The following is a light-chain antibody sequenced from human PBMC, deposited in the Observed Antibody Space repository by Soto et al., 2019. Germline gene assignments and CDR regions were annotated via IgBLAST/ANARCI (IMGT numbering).Light chain of an antibody. CDR3: CSYALSSSYV. J-gene: IGLJ1*01. Sequence: QSALTQPPSASGSPGQSVAISSTGTSSDVGGYDHVSWYQQHPGKAPRLIIYEGSKRPSGVSHRFSASRSDKTASLTISGLQAEDEAAYYCCSYALSSSYVFGTGTKVTVL. CDR2: EGS. V-gene: IGLV2-23*01. CDR1: SSDVGGYDH.